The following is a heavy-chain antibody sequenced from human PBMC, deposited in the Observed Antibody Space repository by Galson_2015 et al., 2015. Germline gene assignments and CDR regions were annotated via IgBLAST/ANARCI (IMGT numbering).Heavy chain of an antibody. CDR2: INDGNGNT. CDR3: AGRYCSGGSCYGTYFDY. CDR1: GYTFTSYA. D-gene: IGHD2-15*01. J-gene: IGHJ4*02. V-gene: IGHV1-3*01. Sequence: SVKVSCKASGYTFTSYAMHWVRQAPGQGLEWIGWINDGNGNTKYSQKFQGRVTITRDTSASTAYMELSSLGSENTAVYYCAGRYCSGGSCYGTYFDYWGQGTLVTVSS.